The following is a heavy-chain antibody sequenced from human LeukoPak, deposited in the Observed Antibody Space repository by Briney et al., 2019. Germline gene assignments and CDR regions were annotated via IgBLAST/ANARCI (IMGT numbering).Heavy chain of an antibody. CDR3: ARLRDYTSGWLGQFEP. CDR1: GGSFSNYY. Sequence: SETLSLTCVANGGSFSNYYWTWIRQPPGKGLQWLGEINQSGTTNYNPSLKSRMRISIDTSNNQFSLRLTSATAADTAVYYCARLRDYTSGWLGQFEPWGQGTLVIVSS. J-gene: IGHJ5*02. D-gene: IGHD6-19*01. CDR2: INQSGTT. V-gene: IGHV4-34*01.